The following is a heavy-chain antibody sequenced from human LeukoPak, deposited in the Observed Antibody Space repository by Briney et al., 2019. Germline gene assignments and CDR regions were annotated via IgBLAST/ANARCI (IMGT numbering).Heavy chain of an antibody. CDR3: ARGSQPLPATDNWFDP. CDR2: IYTSGST. J-gene: IGHJ5*02. Sequence: PSETLSLTCTVSGGSISSYYWSWNRQPAGKGLEWIGRIYTSGSTNYNPSLKSRVTMSADTFKNQFSLKLSSVTAADTAVYYCARGSQPLPATDNWFDPWGQGTLVTVSS. CDR1: GGSISSYY. V-gene: IGHV4-4*07. D-gene: IGHD2-2*01.